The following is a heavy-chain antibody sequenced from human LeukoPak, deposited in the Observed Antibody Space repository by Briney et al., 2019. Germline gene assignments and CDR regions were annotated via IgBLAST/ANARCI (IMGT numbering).Heavy chain of an antibody. CDR1: GFTFSSYG. J-gene: IGHJ6*02. D-gene: IGHD6-13*01. CDR3: ARDRYSSSWSGGMDV. Sequence: GRSLRLSCAASGFTFSSYGMHWVRQAPGKGLEWVAVISYDGSNKYYADSVKGRFTISRDNSKNTLYLQMNSLRAEDTAVYNCARDRYSSSWSGGMDVWGQGTTVTVSS. V-gene: IGHV3-30*03. CDR2: ISYDGSNK.